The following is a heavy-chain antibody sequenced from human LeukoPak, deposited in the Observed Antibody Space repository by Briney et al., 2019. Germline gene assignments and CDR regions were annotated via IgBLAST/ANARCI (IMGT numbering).Heavy chain of an antibody. J-gene: IGHJ4*02. CDR3: ARFYSSGYYEGNYFDY. CDR1: GFTFSSYS. CDR2: ISSSSSTI. V-gene: IGHV3-48*04. Sequence: GGSLRLSCAASGFTFSSYSTNWVRQAPGKGLEWVSYISSSSSTIYYADSVKGRFTISRDNAKNSLYLQMNSLRAEDTAVYYCARFYSSGYYEGNYFDYWGQGTLVTVSS. D-gene: IGHD3-22*01.